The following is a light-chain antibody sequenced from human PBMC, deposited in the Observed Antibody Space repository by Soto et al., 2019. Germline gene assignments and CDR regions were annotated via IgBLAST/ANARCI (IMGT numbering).Light chain of an antibody. Sequence: EIVMKQPPATLSESAGERVTLSCRASQSVGSYLAWYQQKPGQAPRLLIYDASGRATGVPARFSGSGSGTDFTPTISRLEPEDFAVYYCQQYGRSGTFGQGTKVDIK. CDR1: QSVGSY. CDR3: QQYGRSGT. V-gene: IGKV3-20*01. J-gene: IGKJ1*01. CDR2: DAS.